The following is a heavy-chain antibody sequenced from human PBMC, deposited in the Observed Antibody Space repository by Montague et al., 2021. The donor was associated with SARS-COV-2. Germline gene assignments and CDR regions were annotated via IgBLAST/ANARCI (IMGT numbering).Heavy chain of an antibody. J-gene: IGHJ4*02. CDR3: ARSYYDILTAYYTPFDY. V-gene: IGHV2-70*04. CDR1: GFSLSTSGMR. CDR2: XDWDDDK. Sequence: PALVKPTQTLTLTCTFSGFSLSTSGMRASWIRQPPGKALEWLARXDWDDDKFYSTSLKTRLTISKDTSKNQVVLTITNMDPVDTATYYCARSYYDILTAYYTPFDYWGQGTLVTVSS. D-gene: IGHD3-9*01.